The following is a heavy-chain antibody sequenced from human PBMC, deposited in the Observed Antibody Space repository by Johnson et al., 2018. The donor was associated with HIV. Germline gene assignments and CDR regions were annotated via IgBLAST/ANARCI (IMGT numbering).Heavy chain of an antibody. CDR3: ARDPDGTTGTTYPDAAFDI. D-gene: IGHD1-1*01. CDR1: GFTFSSYG. Sequence: QVQLVESGGGVVQPGRSLRLSCAASGFTFSSYGMHWVRQAPGKGLEWLAVISYDGSNKYYADSVKGRFTISRANSKNTLYLQINSLRAEDTAVYYCARDPDGTTGTTYPDAAFDIWGQGTMVTVSS. J-gene: IGHJ3*02. V-gene: IGHV3-30*03. CDR2: ISYDGSNK.